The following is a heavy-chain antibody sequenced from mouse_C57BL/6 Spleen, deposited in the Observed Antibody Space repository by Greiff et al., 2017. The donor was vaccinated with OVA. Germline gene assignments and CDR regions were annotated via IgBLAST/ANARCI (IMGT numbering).Heavy chain of an antibody. D-gene: IGHD4-1*01. Sequence: DVHLVESGGGLVKPGGSLKLSCAASGFTFSSYAMSWVRQTPEKRLEWVATISDGGSYTYYPDNVKGRFTISRDNAKNNLYLQMSHLKAEDTAMYYCARDWDGGYFDYWGQGTTLTVSS. CDR2: ISDGGSYT. V-gene: IGHV5-4*01. CDR1: GFTFSSYA. J-gene: IGHJ2*01. CDR3: ARDWDGGYFDY.